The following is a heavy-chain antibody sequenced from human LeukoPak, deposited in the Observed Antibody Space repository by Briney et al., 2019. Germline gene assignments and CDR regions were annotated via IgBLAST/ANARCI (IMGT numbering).Heavy chain of an antibody. J-gene: IGHJ4*02. CDR2: ISASGHYT. CDR1: GFTFSNSA. V-gene: IGHV3-23*01. CDR3: AKGGYSYASFDY. Sequence: PGGSLRLSCEASGFTFSNSAMSWVRQAPGKGLEWVSGISASGHYTYNADSAKGRFTISRDNSKNTLYLQMNSLRAEDTAVYSCAKGGYSYASFDYWGQGTLVTVSS. D-gene: IGHD5-18*01.